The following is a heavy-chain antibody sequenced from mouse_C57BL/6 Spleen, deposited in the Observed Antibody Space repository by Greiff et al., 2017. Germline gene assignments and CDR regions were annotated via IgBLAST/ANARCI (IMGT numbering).Heavy chain of an antibody. J-gene: IGHJ4*01. D-gene: IGHD2-2*01. Sequence: VKLVESGPGLVQPSQSLSITCTVSGFSLTSYGVHWVRQSPGKGLEWLGVIWRGGSTDYNAAFMSRLSITKDNSKSQVFFKMNSLQADDTAIYYCAKGRLREYYYAMDYWGQGTSVTVSS. CDR2: IWRGGST. V-gene: IGHV2-5*01. CDR1: GFSLTSYG. CDR3: AKGRLREYYYAMDY.